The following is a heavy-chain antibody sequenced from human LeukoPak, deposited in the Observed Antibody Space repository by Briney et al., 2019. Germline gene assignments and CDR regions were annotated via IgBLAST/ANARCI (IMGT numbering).Heavy chain of an antibody. CDR1: GFTFSYYW. D-gene: IGHD5-12*01. CDR3: ARDGGYDPFEY. V-gene: IGHV3-74*01. Sequence: TGGSLRFSCAASGFTFSYYWMHWVRQGPGKGLVWVSSINSDGSSASYADSVKGRFTISTDNAKNTLYLQMNSLRAEDTAVYYCARDGGYDPFEYWGQGTLVTVSS. J-gene: IGHJ4*02. CDR2: INSDGSSA.